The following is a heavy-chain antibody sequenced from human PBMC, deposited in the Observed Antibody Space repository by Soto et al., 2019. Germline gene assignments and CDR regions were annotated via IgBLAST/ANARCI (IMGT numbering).Heavy chain of an antibody. J-gene: IGHJ4*02. Sequence: QVQLVQSGAEVKKPGASVKVSCKASGYAFTHSMHWGRQAPGQGLEWMGVVNLSDGGTNYAQKFQGRVTMTRDTSTSTVYMELSSLRSEDTAVYYCVRSWGYWGQGTLVTVSS. CDR1: GYAFTHS. D-gene: IGHD3-16*01. CDR3: VRSWGY. CDR2: VNLSDGGT. V-gene: IGHV1-46*01.